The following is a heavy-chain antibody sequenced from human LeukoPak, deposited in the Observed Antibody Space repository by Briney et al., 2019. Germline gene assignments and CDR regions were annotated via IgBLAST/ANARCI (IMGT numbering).Heavy chain of an antibody. Sequence: GGSLRLSCVASGFTLSSYAVSWVRQAPGKGLEWVSLITWDGGSTYYADSVKGRFTISRDNSKNSLYLQMKSLRAEDTALYYCAKGTSSWHEFDYWGQGTLVTVSS. CDR2: ITWDGGST. J-gene: IGHJ4*02. CDR1: GFTLSSYA. V-gene: IGHV3-43D*03. D-gene: IGHD6-13*01. CDR3: AKGTSSWHEFDY.